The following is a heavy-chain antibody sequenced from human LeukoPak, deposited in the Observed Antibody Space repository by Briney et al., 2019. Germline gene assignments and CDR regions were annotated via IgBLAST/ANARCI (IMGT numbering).Heavy chain of an antibody. J-gene: IGHJ6*03. CDR3: ATYEYSSSSPTYYYYMDV. CDR2: IIPIFGTA. D-gene: IGHD6-6*01. V-gene: IGHV1-69*05. CDR1: GGTFISYA. Sequence: SVKVSCKASGGTFISYAISWVRQAPGQGLEWMGGIIPIFGTANYAQKFLGRVTITTDESTSTAYMELSSLRSEDTAVYYCATYEYSSSSPTYYYYMDVWGKGTTVTVSS.